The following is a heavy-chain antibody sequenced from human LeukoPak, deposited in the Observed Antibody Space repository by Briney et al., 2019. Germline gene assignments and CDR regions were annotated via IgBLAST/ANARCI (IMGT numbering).Heavy chain of an antibody. CDR3: ARHLSSITSSPNH. J-gene: IGHJ5*02. D-gene: IGHD3-10*01. V-gene: IGHV5-51*01. Sequence: GESLKFSCQASGYRFTSYWIAGVRQIPGKGLEWMGIIFPGDSETRYSPSFQGQVTFSVDKSLRIAYVQWSSLKASDTAMYYCARHLSSITSSPNHWGRGTLDTVSS. CDR1: GYRFTSYW. CDR2: IFPGDSET.